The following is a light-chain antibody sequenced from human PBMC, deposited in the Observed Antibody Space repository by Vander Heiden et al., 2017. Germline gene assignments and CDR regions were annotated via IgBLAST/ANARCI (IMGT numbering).Light chain of an antibody. V-gene: IGLV3-19*01. Sequence: SSELTQDPAVSVALAQTVRITCQGDRLRSYYASWDQEKPGQAPVLVIYGKNNRPSGIPDRVSGASSGNTASLTITGAQAEDEADYYGNSRDSSGNQLVFGGGTKLTVL. CDR1: RLRSYY. CDR3: NSRDSSGNQLV. J-gene: IGLJ2*01. CDR2: GKN.